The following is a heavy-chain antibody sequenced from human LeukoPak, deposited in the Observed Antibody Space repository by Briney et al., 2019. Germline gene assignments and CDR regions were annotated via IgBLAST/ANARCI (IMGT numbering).Heavy chain of an antibody. Sequence: GGSLRLSCAASGFTFSDYYMSWIRQAPGKGLEWVSSISNSGTAIYYADSVKGRFTISRDNSKNTLYLQMNSLRAEDTAVYYCARDSSMVRGGRGGFFDYWGQGTLVTVSS. CDR1: GFTFSDYY. D-gene: IGHD3-10*01. CDR2: ISNSGTAI. CDR3: ARDSSMVRGGRGGFFDY. J-gene: IGHJ4*02. V-gene: IGHV3-11*04.